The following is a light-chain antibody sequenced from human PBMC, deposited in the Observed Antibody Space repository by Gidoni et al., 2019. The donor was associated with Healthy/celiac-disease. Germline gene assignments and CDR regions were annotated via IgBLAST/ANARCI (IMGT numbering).Light chain of an antibody. V-gene: IGKV1-13*02. CDR3: QQFNSYPLT. CDR1: QGISSA. CDR2: DAS. J-gene: IGKJ4*01. Sequence: AIQFTQSPSSLSASVGDRVTITCRPSQGISSALPWYQQKPGKATQLLIYDASSWESGVPSKLGGSGSGTDFTLTISSLQPEDFATYYCQQFNSYPLTFGGGTKVEIK.